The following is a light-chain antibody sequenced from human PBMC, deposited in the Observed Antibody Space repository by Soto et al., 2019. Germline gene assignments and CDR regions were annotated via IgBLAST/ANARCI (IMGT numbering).Light chain of an antibody. CDR3: SSYTSGSTVI. J-gene: IGLJ2*01. Sequence: QSALTQPASVSGSPGQSITISCTGTSSDVGGYKYVSWYQQHPGKAPKLMIYDVTNRPSGVSTRFSGSKSGNTASLTISGLQAEDEADYYCSSYTSGSTVIFGGGTKLSVL. V-gene: IGLV2-14*01. CDR1: SSDVGGYKY. CDR2: DVT.